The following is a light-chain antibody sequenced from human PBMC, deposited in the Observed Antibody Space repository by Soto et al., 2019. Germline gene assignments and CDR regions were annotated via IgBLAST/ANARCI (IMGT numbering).Light chain of an antibody. V-gene: IGKV1-12*01. CDR1: LDINRW. CDR2: GAF. Sequence: DIQMTQSPSSVSVSVGDRLTITCRASLDINRWLAWYQVRPGKPPKLLIAGAFVLQSGVPSRFSGSGYGTDFALTIDNLQPEDFATYYCQQADSYPITFGQGTRLEI. CDR3: QQADSYPIT. J-gene: IGKJ5*01.